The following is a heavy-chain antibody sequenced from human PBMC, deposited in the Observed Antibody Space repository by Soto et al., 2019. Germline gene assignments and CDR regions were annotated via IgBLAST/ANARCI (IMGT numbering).Heavy chain of an antibody. J-gene: IGHJ2*01. Sequence: ASVKVSCKAAGYTFTSYAMHWVRQAPGQRLEWMGWINAGNGNTKYSQKFQGRVTITRDTSASTAYMELSSLRSEDTAVYYCARAGDGSYFSPRLDWYFDLWGRGTLVTAPQ. CDR1: GYTFTSYA. V-gene: IGHV1-3*01. CDR3: ARAGDGSYFSPRLDWYFDL. D-gene: IGHD1-26*01. CDR2: INAGNGNT.